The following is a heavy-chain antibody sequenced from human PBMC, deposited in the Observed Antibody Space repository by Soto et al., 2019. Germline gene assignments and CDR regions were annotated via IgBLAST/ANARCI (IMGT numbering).Heavy chain of an antibody. J-gene: IGHJ4*02. CDR2: ISYDGSNK. CDR3: ARDPFDIVVVVAATRPVDY. V-gene: IGHV3-30-3*01. CDR1: GFTFSSYA. Sequence: QVQLVESGGGVVQPGRSLRLSCAASGFTFSSYAMHWVRQAPGMWREWVAVISYDGSNKYYADSVKGRFTISRDNSRNPLYVQMNSLGAEDTAVYYCARDPFDIVVVVAATRPVDYWGQGTLVTVSS. D-gene: IGHD2-15*01.